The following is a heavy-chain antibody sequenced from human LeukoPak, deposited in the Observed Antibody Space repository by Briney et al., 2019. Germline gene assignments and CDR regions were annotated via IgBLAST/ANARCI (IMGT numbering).Heavy chain of an antibody. J-gene: IGHJ3*02. CDR2: ISYDGSNK. CDR3: ARGSSSGWLKRAFDI. Sequence: PGRSLRLSCAASGFTFSSYATHWVRQAPGKGLEWVAVISYDGSNKYYADSVKGRFTISRDNSKNTLYLQMNSLRAEDTAVYYCARGSSSGWLKRAFDIWGQGTMVTVSS. CDR1: GFTFSSYA. V-gene: IGHV3-30-3*01. D-gene: IGHD6-19*01.